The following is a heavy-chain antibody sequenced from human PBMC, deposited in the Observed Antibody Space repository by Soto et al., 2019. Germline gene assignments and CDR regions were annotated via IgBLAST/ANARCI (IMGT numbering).Heavy chain of an antibody. V-gene: IGHV3-66*01. CDR2: VYSGGKT. CDR3: ASGSHPHAPYYGLDV. J-gene: IGHJ6*02. Sequence: GASVKVSCKASGYTFTSYGISWVRQAPGKGLDCVSLVYSGGKTYYADSVKGRFTISRDTSTNTLYLQLNSLRVEDTAFYYCASGSHPHAPYYGLDVWGQGTTVTVSS. CDR1: GYTFTSYG.